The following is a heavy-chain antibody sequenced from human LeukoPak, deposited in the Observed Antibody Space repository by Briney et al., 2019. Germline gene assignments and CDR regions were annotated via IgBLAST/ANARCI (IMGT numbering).Heavy chain of an antibody. J-gene: IGHJ4*02. CDR1: GFTFDDYA. CDR3: ARDGAGISTVDY. CDR2: ISWNSGSI. V-gene: IGHV3-9*01. D-gene: IGHD1-1*01. Sequence: PGRSLRLSCAASGFTFDDYAMHWVRQAPGKGLEWVSGISWNSGSIGYADSVKGRFTISRDNAKNSLYLQMNSLRAEDTALYYCARDGAGISTVDYWGQGTLVTVSS.